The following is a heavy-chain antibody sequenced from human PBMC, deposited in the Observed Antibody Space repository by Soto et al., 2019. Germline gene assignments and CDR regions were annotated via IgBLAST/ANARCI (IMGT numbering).Heavy chain of an antibody. D-gene: IGHD3-22*01. V-gene: IGHV3-23*01. CDR1: GFTFSSYA. CDR2: ISGSGGST. Sequence: EVQLLESGGGLVQPGGSLRLSCAASGFTFSSYAMSWVRQAPGKGLEWVSAISGSGGSTYYADSVKGRFTISRDNSKNTLYLQMNSLRAEDTAVYYCAKEGGRYYDSSGYYYTAYFQHWGQGTLVTVSS. J-gene: IGHJ1*01. CDR3: AKEGGRYYDSSGYYYTAYFQH.